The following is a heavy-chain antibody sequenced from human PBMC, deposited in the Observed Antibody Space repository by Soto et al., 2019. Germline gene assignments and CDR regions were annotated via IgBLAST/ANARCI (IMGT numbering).Heavy chain of an antibody. CDR1: GYAFTTYG. Sequence: QVNLVQSGAEVKKPGASVKVSCQGSGYAFTTYGITWVRQAPGQGLEWMGWISAHNGNTNYAQKLQGRVTVTRDTSTSTAYMELRSLRYDDTAVYYCARGRYGDHWGQGALVTVSS. D-gene: IGHD1-1*01. J-gene: IGHJ4*02. CDR3: ARGRYGDH. V-gene: IGHV1-18*01. CDR2: ISAHNGNT.